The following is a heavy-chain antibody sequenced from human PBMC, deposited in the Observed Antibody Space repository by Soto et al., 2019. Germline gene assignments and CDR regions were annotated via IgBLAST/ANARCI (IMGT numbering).Heavy chain of an antibody. CDR3: ARDLTSGDY. Sequence: QVQLVQSGAEVKKHGASVKISCETSGYIFKNYYIHWARQAPGQGLEWMAIFNPFSGATNYEQRLQGRVTATMDMSTSTVYMELNNLRSEDTAMYYCARDLTSGDYWGQGTLISVSS. J-gene: IGHJ4*01. D-gene: IGHD3-3*01. V-gene: IGHV1-46*02. CDR2: FNPFSGAT. CDR1: GYIFKNYY.